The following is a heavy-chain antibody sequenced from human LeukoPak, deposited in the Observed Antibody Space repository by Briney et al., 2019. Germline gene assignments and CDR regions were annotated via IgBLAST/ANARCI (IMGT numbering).Heavy chain of an antibody. Sequence: GASVKVSSTASGYTPTAYNIHWVRHAPGQGLEWMGWINPNSGGTQYAQKFQGRVAITRVTPTTAAHTEMSSLTSHATAPYYSVIDGAVDVSAYPEYWGQGTLVTVSS. D-gene: IGHD6-19*01. CDR3: VIDGAVDVSAYPEY. J-gene: IGHJ4*02. CDR2: INPNSGGT. V-gene: IGHV1-2*02. CDR1: GYTPTAYN.